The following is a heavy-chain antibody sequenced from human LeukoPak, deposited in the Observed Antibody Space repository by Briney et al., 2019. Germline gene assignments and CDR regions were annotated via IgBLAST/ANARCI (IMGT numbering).Heavy chain of an antibody. V-gene: IGHV3-11*01. Sequence: GGSLRLSCAASGFTFSDYYMSWIRQAPGKGLEWVSYISSSGSTIYYADSVKGRFTISRDNAKNSLYLQMNSLRAEDTAVYYCAKAVYGSGSYWYYFDYWGQGTLVTVSS. CDR2: ISSSGSTI. D-gene: IGHD3-10*01. CDR1: GFTFSDYY. J-gene: IGHJ4*02. CDR3: AKAVYGSGSYWYYFDY.